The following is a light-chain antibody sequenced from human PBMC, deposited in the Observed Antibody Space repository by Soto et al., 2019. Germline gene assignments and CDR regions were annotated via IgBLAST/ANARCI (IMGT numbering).Light chain of an antibody. V-gene: IGKV3-15*01. CDR1: QSVSSSY. CDR3: QQYSNWSIT. Sequence: EIVMTQSPATLSVSPGERATLSCRASQSVSSSYLAWYQQKPGQAPRLLIYGASTRATGIPARFSGSGSGTEFTLTISSLQSEDFAFYYCQQYSNWSITFGQGTRLEIK. CDR2: GAS. J-gene: IGKJ5*01.